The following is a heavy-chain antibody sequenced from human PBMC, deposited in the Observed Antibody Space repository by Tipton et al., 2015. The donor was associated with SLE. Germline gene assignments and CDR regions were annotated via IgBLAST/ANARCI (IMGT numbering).Heavy chain of an antibody. CDR3: VRGYYDMWSGHYYFDY. CDR1: GGSISSASYF. V-gene: IGHV4-39*07. Sequence: GLVKPSETLSLTCTVSGGSISSASYFWGWIRQPPGKGLEWIGSIYYSGRTYYNPSLKSRVTTSVDTSKNQFSLQLTSVTAADTAIYYCVRGYYDMWSGHYYFDYWGQGTLVTVSS. D-gene: IGHD3-3*01. CDR2: IYYSGRT. J-gene: IGHJ4*02.